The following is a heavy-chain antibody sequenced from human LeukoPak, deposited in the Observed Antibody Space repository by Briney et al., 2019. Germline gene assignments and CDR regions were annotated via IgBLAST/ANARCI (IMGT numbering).Heavy chain of an antibody. D-gene: IGHD5-18*01. CDR2: ISGSGGST. V-gene: IGHV3-23*01. Sequence: GGSLRLSCAASGFTFSSYAMSWVRQAPGKGLEWVSAISGSGGSTYYADSVEGRFTISRDNSKNTLYLQTNSLRAEDTAVYYCAKDLGSIQLWLLGSIDYWGQGTLVTVSS. J-gene: IGHJ4*02. CDR1: GFTFSSYA. CDR3: AKDLGSIQLWLLGSIDY.